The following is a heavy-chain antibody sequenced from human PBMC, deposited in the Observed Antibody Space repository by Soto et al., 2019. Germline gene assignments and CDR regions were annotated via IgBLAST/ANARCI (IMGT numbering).Heavy chain of an antibody. D-gene: IGHD1-26*01. CDR2: INHSGST. Sequence: SETLSLTCAVYGGSFSGYYWSWIRQPPGKGLEWIGEINHSGSTNYNPSLKSRVTISVDTSKNQFSLKLSSVTAADTAVYYCASGGGYYLDYFDYWGQGTLVTVSS. CDR3: ASGGGYYLDYFDY. CDR1: GGSFSGYY. J-gene: IGHJ4*02. V-gene: IGHV4-34*01.